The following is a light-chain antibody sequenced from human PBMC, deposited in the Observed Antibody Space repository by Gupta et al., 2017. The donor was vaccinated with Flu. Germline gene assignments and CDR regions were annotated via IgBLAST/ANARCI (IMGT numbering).Light chain of an antibody. CDR2: DKR. J-gene: IGLJ3*02. CDR1: SSNRENND. CDR3: ETWDSSLSACV. V-gene: IGLV1-51*01. Sequence: KVTIYCSGSSSNRENNDVAWYQQLPGTAPKLLMYDKRKRPSGIPDRFSGSKSDTSATLGITGLQAGDEADYYCETWDSSLSACVFGGGTKLTVL.